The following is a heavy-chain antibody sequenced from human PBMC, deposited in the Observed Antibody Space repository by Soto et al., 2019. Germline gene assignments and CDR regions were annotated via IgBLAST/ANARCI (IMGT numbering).Heavy chain of an antibody. J-gene: IGHJ4*02. CDR1: GFTFSDYS. V-gene: IGHV3-11*05. CDR3: ATGQYYYDSSGYYYS. D-gene: IGHD3-22*01. CDR2: ISSSSSYT. Sequence: QVQLVESGGGLVKPGGSLRLSCAASGFTFSDYSMSWIRQAPGKGLEWVSYISSSSSYTNYADSVKGRFTISRDNAKNSLYLQMNSLRAEDTAVYYCATGQYYYDSSGYYYSWGQGTLVTVSS.